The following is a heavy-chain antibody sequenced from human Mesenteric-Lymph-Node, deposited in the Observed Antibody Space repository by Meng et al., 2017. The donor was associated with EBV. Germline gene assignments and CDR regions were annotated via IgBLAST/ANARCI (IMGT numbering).Heavy chain of an antibody. CDR1: GYTFTGYY. J-gene: IGHJ4*02. CDR3: ARDDYGDLPLDY. CDR2: INPNSGGT. Sequence: QVPLVQSGAEVKKPGASVNVACKASGYTFTGYYVHWVRQAPGQGLEWMGWINPNSGGTNYAQKFQGWVTMTRDTSINTAYMELSRLRSDDTAVYYCARDDYGDLPLDYWGQGTLVTVSS. V-gene: IGHV1-2*04. D-gene: IGHD4-17*01.